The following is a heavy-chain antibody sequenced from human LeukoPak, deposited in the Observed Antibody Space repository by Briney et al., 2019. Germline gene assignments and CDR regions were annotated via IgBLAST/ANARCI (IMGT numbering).Heavy chain of an antibody. J-gene: IGHJ4*02. Sequence: AETLSLTCTVSGGSISSYYWSWIRQPPGKGLEWIGYIYYTGSTNYNPSLKSRVTISLDTSKNQFSLKLSSMTAADTAVYYCARQRVNKWNNLWSFDYWGQGTLVTVSS. CDR1: GGSISSYY. D-gene: IGHD1/OR15-1a*01. CDR2: IYYTGST. CDR3: ARQRVNKWNNLWSFDY. V-gene: IGHV4-59*08.